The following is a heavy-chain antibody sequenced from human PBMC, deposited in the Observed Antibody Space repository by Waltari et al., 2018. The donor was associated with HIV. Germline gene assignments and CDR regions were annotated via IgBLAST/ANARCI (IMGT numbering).Heavy chain of an antibody. Sequence: EVQLVESGGGLVQPGGSLRLYCAASEFTFNNYWMTWVRQAPGKGVEWVANIKQDESEKYYVDSVKGRFTISRDNAKNSLFLQMNSLRAEDTAVYYCAREALYDSSGYYFDYWGQGTLVTVSS. CDR2: IKQDESEK. J-gene: IGHJ4*02. CDR3: AREALYDSSGYYFDY. D-gene: IGHD3-22*01. V-gene: IGHV3-7*01. CDR1: EFTFNNYW.